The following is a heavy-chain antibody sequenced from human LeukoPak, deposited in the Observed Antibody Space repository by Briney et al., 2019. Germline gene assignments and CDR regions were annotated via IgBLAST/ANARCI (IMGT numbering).Heavy chain of an antibody. CDR3: AKELEQQLVGGDYFDY. CDR1: GFTFSNAW. Sequence: PGGSLRLSCAASGFTFSNAWMSWVRQAPGKGLEWVSAISGSGGSTYYADSVKGRFTISRDNSKNTLYLQMNSLRAEDTAVYYCAKELEQQLVGGDYFDYWGQGTLVTVSS. CDR2: ISGSGGST. D-gene: IGHD6-13*01. V-gene: IGHV3-23*01. J-gene: IGHJ4*02.